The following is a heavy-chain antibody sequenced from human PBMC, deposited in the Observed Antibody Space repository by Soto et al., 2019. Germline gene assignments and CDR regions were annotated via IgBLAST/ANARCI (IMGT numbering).Heavy chain of an antibody. Sequence: PGGSLILSCAASGFTFSSYAMHWVRQAPGKGLEWVAVISYDGSNKYYADSVKGRFTISRDNSKNTLYLQMNSLRAEDTAVYYCARDPLGYCSGGSCLYFDYWGQGTLVTVS. CDR3: ARDPLGYCSGGSCLYFDY. J-gene: IGHJ4*02. V-gene: IGHV3-30-3*01. CDR2: ISYDGSNK. D-gene: IGHD2-15*01. CDR1: GFTFSSYA.